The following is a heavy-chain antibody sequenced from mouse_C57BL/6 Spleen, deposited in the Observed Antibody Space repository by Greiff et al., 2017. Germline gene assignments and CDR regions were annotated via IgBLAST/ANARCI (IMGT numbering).Heavy chain of an antibody. Sequence: QVQLQQPGAELVQPGASVKMSCKASGYTFTSYWITWVQQRPGQGLEWIGDIYPGSGSTNYNEQFKSKAILTVDTSSSLAYMQLSSLTSEDSAVYDCARRDGVVAEWADWGKGTLVTVSA. CDR3: ARRDGVVAEWAD. D-gene: IGHD1-1*01. V-gene: IGHV1-55*01. CDR1: GYTFTSYW. CDR2: IYPGSGST. J-gene: IGHJ3*01.